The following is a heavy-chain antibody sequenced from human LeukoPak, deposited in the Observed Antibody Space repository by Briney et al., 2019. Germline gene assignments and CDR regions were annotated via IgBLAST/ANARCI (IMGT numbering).Heavy chain of an antibody. CDR1: GFTFSSYA. D-gene: IGHD3-22*01. J-gene: IGHJ4*02. Sequence: GGSLRLSCAASGFTFSSYAMSWVRQAPGKGLGWVSAISGSGGSTYYADSVKGRFTISRDNSKNTLYLQMNSLRAEDTAVYYCAKDQYDSSGYYERGADYWGQGTLVTVSS. CDR2: ISGSGGST. CDR3: AKDQYDSSGYYERGADY. V-gene: IGHV3-23*01.